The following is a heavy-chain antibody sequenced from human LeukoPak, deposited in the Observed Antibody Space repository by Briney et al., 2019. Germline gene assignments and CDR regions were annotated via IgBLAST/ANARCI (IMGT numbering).Heavy chain of an antibody. J-gene: IGHJ4*02. V-gene: IGHV4-31*03. Sequence: SQTLSLTCTVSGGSISSGGYYWSWIRQHPGKGLEWIGYIYYSGSTYYNPSLKSRVTISVDTSKNRFSLKLSSVTAADTAVYYCAMSSGNIEVDYWGQGTLVTVSS. CDR1: GGSISSGGYY. CDR3: AMSSGNIEVDY. D-gene: IGHD3-22*01. CDR2: IYYSGST.